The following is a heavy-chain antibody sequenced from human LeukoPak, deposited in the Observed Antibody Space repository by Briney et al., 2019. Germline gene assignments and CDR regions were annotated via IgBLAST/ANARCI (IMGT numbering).Heavy chain of an antibody. Sequence: SVKVSCKASGYTFTSYGISWVRQAPGQGLEWMGRIIPILGIANYAQKFQGRVTITADKSTSTAYMELSSLRSEDTAVYYCARGTDWNYNWFDPWGQGTLVTVSS. CDR3: ARGTDWNYNWFDP. D-gene: IGHD1-7*01. J-gene: IGHJ5*02. CDR2: IIPILGIA. V-gene: IGHV1-69*04. CDR1: GYTFTSYG.